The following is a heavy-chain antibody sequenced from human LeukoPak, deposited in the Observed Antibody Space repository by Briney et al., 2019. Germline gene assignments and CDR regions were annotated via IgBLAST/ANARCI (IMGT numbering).Heavy chain of an antibody. D-gene: IGHD2-2*01. J-gene: IGHJ4*02. CDR2: IIPIFGTA. V-gene: IGHV1-69*01. CDR1: GGTFSSYA. CDR3: ARGHCSSTSCSIDY. Sequence: SVKVSCKASGGTFSSYAISWVRQAPGQGLEWMGGIIPIFGTANYAQKFQGRVTITADESTSTAYMELSSLRSEDSAVYYCARGHCSSTSCSIDYWGQGTLVTVSS.